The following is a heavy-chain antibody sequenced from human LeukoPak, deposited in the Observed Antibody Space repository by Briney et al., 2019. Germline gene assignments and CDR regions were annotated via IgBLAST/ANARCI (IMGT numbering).Heavy chain of an antibody. V-gene: IGHV3-7*03. D-gene: IGHD1-26*01. Sequence: QPGGSLRLSCVGSGFTFSDKWMSWVRQAPGKGPEWVASIKKDGSQKYYVDSVKGRFTISRDNAQNSLYLQMSSLRVEDTAIYSCARVGWELLNLHFDPWGQGTLVTVSS. J-gene: IGHJ5*02. CDR3: ARVGWELLNLHFDP. CDR2: IKKDGSQK. CDR1: GFTFSDKW.